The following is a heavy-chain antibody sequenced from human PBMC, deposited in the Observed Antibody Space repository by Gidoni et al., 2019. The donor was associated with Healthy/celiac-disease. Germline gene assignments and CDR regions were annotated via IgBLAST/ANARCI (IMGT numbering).Heavy chain of an antibody. CDR2: IKQDGSEK. CDR1: GFNFRSYG. CDR3: ARDLGYYDILTGYYDY. Sequence: EVQLVESGGGLVQPGGSLRLSCAASGFNFRSYGMSWGRQAPGKGLEWVANIKQDGSEKYYVDSVKGRFTISRDNAKNSLYLQMNSLRAEDTAVYYCARDLGYYDILTGYYDYWGQGTLVTVSS. V-gene: IGHV3-7*03. D-gene: IGHD3-9*01. J-gene: IGHJ4*02.